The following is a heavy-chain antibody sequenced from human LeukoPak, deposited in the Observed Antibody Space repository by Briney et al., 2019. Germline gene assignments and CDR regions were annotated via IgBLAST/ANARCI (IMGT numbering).Heavy chain of an antibody. V-gene: IGHV4-34*01. J-gene: IGHJ5*02. CDR2: INHSGST. CDR3: ARALFDP. CDR1: GGSFSGYY. Sequence: SETLSLTCAVYGGSFSGYYWSWIRQPPGKGLEWIGEINHSGSTNYNPSLKSRVTISVDTSKNQFSLKLSSVTAADTAVYYCARALFDPWGQGTLVTVSS.